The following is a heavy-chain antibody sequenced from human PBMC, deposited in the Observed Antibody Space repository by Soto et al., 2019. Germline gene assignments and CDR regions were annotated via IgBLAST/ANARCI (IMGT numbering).Heavy chain of an antibody. J-gene: IGHJ4*02. V-gene: IGHV4-34*01. CDR1: GGSFSGYY. Sequence: SETLSLTCAVYGGSFSGYYWSWIRQPPGKGLEWIGEINHSGSTNYNPSLKSRVTISVDTSKNQFSLKLSSVTAADTAVYYCAGVGNDYIWGSYFHFDYWGQGTLVTVSS. CDR2: INHSGST. CDR3: AGVGNDYIWGSYFHFDY. D-gene: IGHD3-16*01.